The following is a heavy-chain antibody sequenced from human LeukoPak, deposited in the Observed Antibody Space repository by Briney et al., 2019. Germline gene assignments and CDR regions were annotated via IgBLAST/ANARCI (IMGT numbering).Heavy chain of an antibody. CDR2: IYTSGST. CDR3: ARVLREYYYYGMDV. J-gene: IGHJ6*02. CDR1: GGSISSGSYY. V-gene: IGHV4-61*02. Sequence: SETLSLTCTVSGGSISSGSYYWSWIRQPAGKGLEWIGRIYTSGSTDYNPSLKSRVTISVDTSKNQFSLELSSVTAADTAVYYCARVLREYYYYGMDVWGQGTTVTVSS.